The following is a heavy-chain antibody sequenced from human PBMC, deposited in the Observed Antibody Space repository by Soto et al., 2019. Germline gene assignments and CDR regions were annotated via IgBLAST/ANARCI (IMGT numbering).Heavy chain of an antibody. CDR1: GGSISSSSYY. CDR2: IYYSGST. CDR3: ARPSGSYYENHYFDY. Sequence: TSETLSLTCTVSGGSISSSSYYWGWIRQPPGKGLEWIGSIYYSGSTYYNPSLKSRVTISVDTSKNQFSLKLSSVTAADTAVYYCARPSGSYYENHYFDYWGQGTLVPVSS. D-gene: IGHD1-26*01. J-gene: IGHJ4*02. V-gene: IGHV4-39*01.